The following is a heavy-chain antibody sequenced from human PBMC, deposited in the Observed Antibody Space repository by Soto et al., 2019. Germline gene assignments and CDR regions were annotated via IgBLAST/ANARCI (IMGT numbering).Heavy chain of an antibody. D-gene: IGHD4-17*01. CDR1: GFTFSSYW. J-gene: IGHJ4*02. V-gene: IGHV3-7*04. CDR2: IKQDGSEK. Sequence: EVQLVESGGGLVQPGGSLRLSCAASGFTFSSYWMSWVRQAPGKGLEWVANIKQDGSEKYYVDSVKGRFTISRDNAKNSLYLKMNRLRAEDTAVYYCAKDLPSTTIPNYWGQGTLVTVSS. CDR3: AKDLPSTTIPNY.